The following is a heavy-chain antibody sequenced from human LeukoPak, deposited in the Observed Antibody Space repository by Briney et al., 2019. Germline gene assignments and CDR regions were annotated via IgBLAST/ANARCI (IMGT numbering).Heavy chain of an antibody. V-gene: IGHV3-30*02. D-gene: IGHD2-15*01. CDR2: IRYDGSNK. Sequence: GGSLRLSCAASGFTFSSYGMHWVRQAPGKGLGWVAFIRYDGSNKYYADSVKGRFTISRDNSKNTLYLQMNSLRAEDTAVYYCAKDRGGSFAFDYWGQGTLVTVSS. CDR1: GFTFSSYG. CDR3: AKDRGGSFAFDY. J-gene: IGHJ4*02.